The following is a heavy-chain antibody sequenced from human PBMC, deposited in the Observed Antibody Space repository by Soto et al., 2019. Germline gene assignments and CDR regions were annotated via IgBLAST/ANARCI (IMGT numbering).Heavy chain of an antibody. CDR2: ISYDGSNK. CDR1: GFTFSSYG. Sequence: QVQLVESGGGVVQPGRSLRLSCAASGFTFSSYGMHWVRQAPGKGLEWVAVISYDGSNKYYADSVKGRFTISRDKSKNTLSLQMNSLRAEDTAVYYCAKDEAIFGVVIYYYYGMDVWGQGTTVTVSS. D-gene: IGHD3-3*01. CDR3: AKDEAIFGVVIYYYYGMDV. V-gene: IGHV3-30*18. J-gene: IGHJ6*02.